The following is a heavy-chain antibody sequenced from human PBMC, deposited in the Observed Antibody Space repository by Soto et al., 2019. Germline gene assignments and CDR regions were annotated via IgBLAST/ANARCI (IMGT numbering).Heavy chain of an antibody. CDR3: ARSNWYSEY. CDR2: IYYNGNT. CDR1: GGSISNHY. V-gene: IGHV4-59*11. J-gene: IGHJ4*02. Sequence: QVQLQESGPGLVKPSETLSLTCTVSGGSISNHYWSWIRQPPGKGLEWIGYIYYNGNTNYNPSLKSRVTMSVATSKKQYSLKSSSVTAADTAVYYCARSNWYSEYWGQGTLVTVSS. D-gene: IGHD7-27*01.